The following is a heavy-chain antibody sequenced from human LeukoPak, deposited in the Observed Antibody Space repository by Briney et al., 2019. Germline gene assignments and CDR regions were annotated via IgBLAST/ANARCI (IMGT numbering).Heavy chain of an antibody. CDR2: IKPDGSAE. Sequence: GGSLRLSCAASGFTFSSYAMHWVRQAPGKGLEWVANIKPDGSAEYCVDSVKGRFTISRDNAKNSLYLQMNSLRVEDTAVYYCARGPGFLTDYWGQGTLVTVSS. CDR1: GFTFSSYA. CDR3: ARGPGFLTDY. J-gene: IGHJ4*02. D-gene: IGHD3-3*01. V-gene: IGHV3-7*01.